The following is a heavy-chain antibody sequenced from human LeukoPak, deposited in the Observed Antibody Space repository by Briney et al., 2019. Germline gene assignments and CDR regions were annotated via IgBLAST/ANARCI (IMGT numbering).Heavy chain of an antibody. J-gene: IGHJ4*02. V-gene: IGHV4-4*07. Sequence: KPSETLSLACTVSGGSISSHYWSWIRQPAGKGLEWIGRIYTRGSTNYNTSLKTRVTMSVNTSKNQFSLKLSTVPAADTAVYYCARDDFWSGYYNYWGQGTLVTASS. CDR1: GGSISSHY. CDR2: IYTRGST. CDR3: ARDDFWSGYYNY. D-gene: IGHD3-3*01.